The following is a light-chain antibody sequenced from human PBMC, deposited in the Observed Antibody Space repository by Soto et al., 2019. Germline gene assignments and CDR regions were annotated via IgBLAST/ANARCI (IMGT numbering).Light chain of an antibody. Sequence: QSALTQPASVSGSPGQSITLSCTGTSSDVGGYNYVSWYQQHPGKAPKLVIYRNNQRPSGVPDRISGSKSGTSASLAISGLRSEDEADYYCAAWDDRLSGLVFGRGTKLTVL. CDR1: SSDVGGYNY. CDR3: AAWDDRLSGLV. V-gene: IGLV1-47*01. J-gene: IGLJ2*01. CDR2: RNN.